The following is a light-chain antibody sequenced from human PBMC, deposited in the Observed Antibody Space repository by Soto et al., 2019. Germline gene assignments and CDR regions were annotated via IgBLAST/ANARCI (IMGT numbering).Light chain of an antibody. CDR3: GSYAGSNRKV. CDR2: EVS. V-gene: IGLV2-8*01. Sequence: QSALTQPPSASGSPGQSVTISCTGTSSDVGGYDYVSWYQQHPGKAPKVMIYEVSKRPSGVPDRFSGSKSGNTASLTVSGLQAEDAADYCCGSYAGSNRKVFGGGTKVTVL. J-gene: IGLJ2*01. CDR1: SSDVGGYDY.